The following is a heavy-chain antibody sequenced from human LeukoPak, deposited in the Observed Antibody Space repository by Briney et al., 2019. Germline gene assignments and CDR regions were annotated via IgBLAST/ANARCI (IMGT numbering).Heavy chain of an antibody. CDR2: IYYSGST. V-gene: IGHV4-31*03. D-gene: IGHD2-8*01. J-gene: IGHJ5*02. Sequence: SETLSLTRTVSGGSINSAGYYWGWIRQHPVKGLEWIGYIYYSGSTYYHPSFKSRVNISTDTSKNRFSLNLSSVTAADTAVYYCARATNWFDPWGQGTLVTVSS. CDR1: GGSINSAGYY. CDR3: ARATNWFDP.